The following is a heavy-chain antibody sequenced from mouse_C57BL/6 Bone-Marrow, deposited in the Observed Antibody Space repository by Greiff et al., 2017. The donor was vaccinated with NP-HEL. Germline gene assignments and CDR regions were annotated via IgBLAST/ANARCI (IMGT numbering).Heavy chain of an antibody. CDR2: ISSGGSYT. Sequence: EVQVVESGGDLVKPGGSLKLSCAASGFTFSSYGMSWVRQTPDKRLEWVATISSGGSYTYYPDSVKGRFTISRDNAKNPLYLQMSSLKSEDTAMYYCARDWEPVAYWCRGTLVTVSA. J-gene: IGHJ3*01. V-gene: IGHV5-6*01. D-gene: IGHD4-1*01. CDR3: ARDWEPVAY. CDR1: GFTFSSYG.